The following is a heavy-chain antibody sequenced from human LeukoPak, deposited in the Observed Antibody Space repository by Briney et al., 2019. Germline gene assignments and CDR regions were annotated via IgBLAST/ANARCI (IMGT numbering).Heavy chain of an antibody. V-gene: IGHV3-30*18. CDR3: AKYCCTSGFDY. J-gene: IGHJ4*02. D-gene: IGHD2-2*02. Sequence: GGSLRLSCAASGFTFSSYGMHWVRKAPGKGLEWVAVISYDGSNKYYADSVKGRFTISRDNSKNTLYLQMNSLRAEDTAVYYCAKYCCTSGFDYWGQGTLVTVSS. CDR2: ISYDGSNK. CDR1: GFTFSSYG.